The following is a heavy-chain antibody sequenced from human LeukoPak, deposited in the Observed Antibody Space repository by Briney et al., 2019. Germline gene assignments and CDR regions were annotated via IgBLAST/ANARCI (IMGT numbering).Heavy chain of an antibody. CDR2: IHYNGRT. Sequence: PSETLSLTCTVSGGSMYDYYWSWIRQPPVKGLEWIGHIHYNGRTNYNPSLESPATISIDMSKNQFSPNLSSVTAADTAVYYCARVRLSGVIDYWGQGTLVTVSS. CDR1: GGSMYDYY. D-gene: IGHD2-15*01. V-gene: IGHV4-59*01. CDR3: ARVRLSGVIDY. J-gene: IGHJ4*02.